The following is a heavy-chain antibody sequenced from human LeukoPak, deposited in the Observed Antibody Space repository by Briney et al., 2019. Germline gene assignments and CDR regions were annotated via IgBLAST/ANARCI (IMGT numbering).Heavy chain of an antibody. CDR1: GFTFSNAW. J-gene: IGHJ4*02. CDR3: TRRDSSGYSPFDY. Sequence: GGSLRLSCAASGFTFSNAWMSWVRQAPGKGLEWVGRIKSKTDGGTTDYAAPVKGRFTISRDDSKNTLYLQMNSLKTEDTAVYYCTRRDSSGYSPFDYWGQGTLVTVSS. CDR2: IKSKTDGGTT. V-gene: IGHV3-15*01. D-gene: IGHD3-22*01.